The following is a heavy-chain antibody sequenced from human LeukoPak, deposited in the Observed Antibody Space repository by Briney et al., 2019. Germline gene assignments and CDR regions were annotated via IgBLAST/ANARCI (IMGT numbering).Heavy chain of an antibody. CDR1: GFTFSGFG. CDR2: IWDDGSNN. D-gene: IGHD5-24*01. V-gene: IGHV3-33*01. J-gene: IGHJ4*02. Sequence: GGSLRLSCAASGFTFSGFGMHWVHQAPGKGLEWVAVIWDDGSNNYYADSVKGRFTISRDNAKNTLYLQMNSLRPEDTAVYYCASSMAYNCLDYWGQGTLVTVSS. CDR3: ASSMAYNCLDY.